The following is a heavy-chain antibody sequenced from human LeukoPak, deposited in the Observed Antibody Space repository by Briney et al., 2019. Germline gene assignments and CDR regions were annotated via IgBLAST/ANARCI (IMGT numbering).Heavy chain of an antibody. CDR2: FYSSGST. D-gene: IGHD6-19*01. CDR1: GDPLNDNLYY. CDR3: VRDGRFDSACFDS. V-gene: IGHV4-39*07. J-gene: IGHJ4*02. Sequence: SEALSLTCNVSGDPLNDNLYYWGWIRQSPGKGLEWIGAFYSSGSTSSHSSLKSRVTISVDTSRTQLSLKLDSVTDTDTAVYYCVRDGRFDSACFDSWGPGILVTVSS.